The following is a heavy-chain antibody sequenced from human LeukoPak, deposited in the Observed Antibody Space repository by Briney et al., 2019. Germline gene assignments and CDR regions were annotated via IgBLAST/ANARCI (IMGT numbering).Heavy chain of an antibody. V-gene: IGHV1-18*01. D-gene: IGHD1-26*01. CDR3: ARVLSGSYGGIWFDP. J-gene: IGHJ5*02. Sequence: ASVKVSCKVSGYTLTELSMHWVRQAPGQGLEWMGWISAYNGNTNYAQKLQGRVTMTTDTSTSTAYMELRSLRSDDTAVYYCARVLSGSYGGIWFDPWGQGTLVTVSS. CDR2: ISAYNGNT. CDR1: GYTLTELS.